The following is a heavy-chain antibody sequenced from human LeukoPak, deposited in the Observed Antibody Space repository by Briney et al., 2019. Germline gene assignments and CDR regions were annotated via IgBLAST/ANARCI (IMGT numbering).Heavy chain of an antibody. Sequence: SETLSLTCAVYGGSFSGYYWSWIRQPPGKGLEWIGEINHSGSTNYNPSLKSRVTISVDTSKNQFPLKLSSVTAADTAVYYCARDTIYDSSGYYYADAFDIWGQGTMVTVSS. J-gene: IGHJ3*02. CDR1: GGSFSGYY. CDR2: INHSGST. CDR3: ARDTIYDSSGYYYADAFDI. V-gene: IGHV4-34*01. D-gene: IGHD3-22*01.